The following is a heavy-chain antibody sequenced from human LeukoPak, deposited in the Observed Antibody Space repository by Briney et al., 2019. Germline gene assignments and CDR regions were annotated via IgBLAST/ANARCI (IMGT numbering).Heavy chain of an antibody. CDR3: AREELGLAIGY. V-gene: IGHV3-64*01. CDR1: GFIFSNYA. D-gene: IGHD5-12*01. Sequence: PGGSLRLSCAASGFIFSNYAMHWVRQAPGKGLEYVSAISSSGDNTYYANSVKGRFTISRDNSKNTLFLQMGSLRAEDMAVYYCAREELGLAIGYWGQGTLVTVSS. J-gene: IGHJ4*02. CDR2: ISSSGDNT.